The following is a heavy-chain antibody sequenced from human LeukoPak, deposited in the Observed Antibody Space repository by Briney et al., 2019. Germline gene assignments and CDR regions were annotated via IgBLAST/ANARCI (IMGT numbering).Heavy chain of an antibody. CDR3: ARDPSPGYYDSSGYYLS. Sequence: PGGSLRLSCVASGFTFSSYSMNWVRQAPGKGLEWVSSISSSGSYIYYADSVKGRFTISGDNAQNSLYLQMNGLRAEDTAVYYCARDPSPGYYDSSGYYLSWGQGTLVTVSS. D-gene: IGHD3-22*01. J-gene: IGHJ5*02. CDR1: GFTFSSYS. CDR2: ISSSGSYI. V-gene: IGHV3-21*01.